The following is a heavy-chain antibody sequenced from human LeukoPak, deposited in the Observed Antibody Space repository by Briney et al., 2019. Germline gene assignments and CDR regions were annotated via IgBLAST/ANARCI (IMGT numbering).Heavy chain of an antibody. CDR2: IYHSGST. V-gene: IGHV4-38-2*01. CDR1: GYSISSGYY. Sequence: PSETLSLTCAVSGYSISSGYYWGWIRQPPGKGLEWIGSIYHSGSTYYNPSLKSRVTISVDTSKNQFSLKLSSVTAADTAVYYCARQELLWFGELMGGFDLWGQGTLVTVSS. J-gene: IGHJ5*02. D-gene: IGHD3-10*01. CDR3: ARQELLWFGELMGGFDL.